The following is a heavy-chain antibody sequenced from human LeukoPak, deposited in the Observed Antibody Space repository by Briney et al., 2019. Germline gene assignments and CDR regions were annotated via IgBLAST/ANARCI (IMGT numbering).Heavy chain of an antibody. J-gene: IGHJ3*02. CDR3: ARENFMATSGTTFDI. CDR2: VSSSSTNK. D-gene: IGHD1-1*01. V-gene: IGHV3-21*01. CDR1: GSTFSSYA. Sequence: GGSLRLSCAASGSTFSSYAMNWVRQAPGKGLEWVSSVSSSSTNKFYADSVKGRFTISRDDAKNSPYLQMNSLRVEDTAVYYCARENFMATSGTTFDIWGQGTMVSVSS.